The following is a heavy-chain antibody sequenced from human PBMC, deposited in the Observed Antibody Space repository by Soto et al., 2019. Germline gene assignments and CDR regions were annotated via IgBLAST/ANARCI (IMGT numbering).Heavy chain of an antibody. J-gene: IGHJ6*02. CDR1: GDSGFSFSSYG. D-gene: IGHD5-18*01. Sequence: QVHLVESGGGVVQPGGSLRLSCAASGDSGFSFSSYGIHWVRQAPGKGLEWVSVISYDGSNRHFADSVKGRFAVSRDDVMHTVYLQMNALRPEDTAVYYCAKDRMVRSYYYGMDVWGQGTTVTVSS. V-gene: IGHV3-30*18. CDR2: ISYDGSNR. CDR3: AKDRMVRSYYYGMDV.